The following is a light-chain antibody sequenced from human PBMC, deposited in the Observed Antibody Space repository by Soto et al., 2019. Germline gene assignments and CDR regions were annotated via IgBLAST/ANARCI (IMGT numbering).Light chain of an antibody. CDR3: QQRSTLWT. CDR1: QSVSSY. V-gene: IGKV3-11*01. J-gene: IGKJ1*01. Sequence: EIVLTQSPATLSLSPGERATLSCRASQSVSSYLAWYQQKPGQAPRLLIYDASNRATGIPARFSGSGSGTDFTRTISSLEPEVFAVYYCQQRSTLWTFGQGTKVEIK. CDR2: DAS.